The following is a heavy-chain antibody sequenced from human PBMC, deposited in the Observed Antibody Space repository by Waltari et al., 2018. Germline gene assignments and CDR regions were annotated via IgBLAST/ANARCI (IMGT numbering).Heavy chain of an antibody. CDR3: ARGAMVVRPKLDY. V-gene: IGHV1-2*02. CDR2: INPNSGDT. CDR1: GYTFTGYY. D-gene: IGHD2-15*01. J-gene: IGHJ4*02. Sequence: QVQLVQSGAEVKKPGASVKVSCKASGYTFTGYYMHWVRQAPGQGLEWMGWINPNSGDTNYAQKFQGRVTMTRDTSISTAYMELSRLRSDDTAVYYCARGAMVVRPKLDYWGQGTLVTVSS.